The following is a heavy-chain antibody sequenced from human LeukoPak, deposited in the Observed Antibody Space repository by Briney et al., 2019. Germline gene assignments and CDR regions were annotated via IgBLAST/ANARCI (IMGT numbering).Heavy chain of an antibody. J-gene: IGHJ6*03. CDR3: ARTVVPAAIPVHYMDV. D-gene: IGHD2-2*02. Sequence: GRSLRLSCAASGFTFSSYAMHWVRQAPGKGLEWVAVISYDGSNKYYADSVKGRFTISRDNPKNTLYLQMNSLRAEDTAVYYCARTVVPAAIPVHYMDVWGEGTTVTVSS. CDR2: ISYDGSNK. V-gene: IGHV3-30*01. CDR1: GFTFSSYA.